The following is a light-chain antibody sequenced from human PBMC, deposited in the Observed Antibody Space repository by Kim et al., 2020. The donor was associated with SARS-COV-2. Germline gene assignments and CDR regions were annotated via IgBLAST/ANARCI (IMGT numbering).Light chain of an antibody. V-gene: IGKV1-39*01. Sequence: SLSASVGDRVTITCRPSQSISSYLNWYQQKPGKAPNLLIYAVSSLQSGVPSRFSGGRSGTDFTLTISSLQPEDSGTYCCQQSYSSSFGQGTKLEI. CDR2: AVS. CDR3: QQSYSSS. CDR1: QSISSY. J-gene: IGKJ2*01.